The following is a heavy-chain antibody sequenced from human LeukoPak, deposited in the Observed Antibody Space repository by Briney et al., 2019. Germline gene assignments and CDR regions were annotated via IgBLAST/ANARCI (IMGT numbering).Heavy chain of an antibody. CDR3: ANIRFLEWLSDY. Sequence: SVKVSCKASGYTLTSYGISWVRQAPGQGLEWMGGIIPIFGTANYAQKFQGRVTITADESTSTAYMELSSLRSEDTAVYYCANIRFLEWLSDYWGQGTLVTVSS. V-gene: IGHV1-69*13. CDR2: IIPIFGTA. J-gene: IGHJ4*02. CDR1: GYTLTSYG. D-gene: IGHD3-3*01.